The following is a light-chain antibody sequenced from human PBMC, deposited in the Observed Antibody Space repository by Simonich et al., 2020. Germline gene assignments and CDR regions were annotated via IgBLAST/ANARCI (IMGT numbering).Light chain of an antibody. CDR3: QQYNNWPIFT. Sequence: EIVMTQSPATLSVSPGERATLSCRASQSVSSNLAWYQQKPGQAHRLLIYGASTRATGIPARFSGSGSGTEFTLTISSMQSEDFAVYYCQQYNNWPIFTFGPGTKVDIK. CDR1: QSVSSN. V-gene: IGKV3-15*01. CDR2: GAS. J-gene: IGKJ3*01.